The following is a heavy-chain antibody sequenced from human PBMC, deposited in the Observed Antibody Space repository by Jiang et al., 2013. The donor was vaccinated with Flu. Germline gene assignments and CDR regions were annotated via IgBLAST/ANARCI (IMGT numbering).Heavy chain of an antibody. V-gene: IGHV4-38-2*01. CDR1: GYSISSGYF. CDR3: ARADSSGWLYFDY. Sequence: KPSETLSLTCAVSGYSISSGYFWGWVRQPPGKGLEWIGYIYHSGSTYYNPSLKSRVTISVDRSKNQFSLKLSSVTAADTAVYYCARADSSGWLYFDYWGQGTLVTVSS. J-gene: IGHJ4*02. D-gene: IGHD6-19*01. CDR2: IYHSGST.